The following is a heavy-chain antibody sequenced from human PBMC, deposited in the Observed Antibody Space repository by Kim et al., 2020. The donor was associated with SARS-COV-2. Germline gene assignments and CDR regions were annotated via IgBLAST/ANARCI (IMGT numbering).Heavy chain of an antibody. J-gene: IGHJ4*02. CDR3: AQRGYSYGPVDY. D-gene: IGHD5-18*01. CDR1: GFTFSSYG. Sequence: GGSLRLSCAASGFTFSSYGMSWVRQAPGKGLEWVSSISSSSSYISYADSVKGRFTISRDDAKNSLYLQMNSLRAEDTAVYYCAQRGYSYGPVDYWGQGT. CDR2: ISSSSSYI. V-gene: IGHV3-21*01.